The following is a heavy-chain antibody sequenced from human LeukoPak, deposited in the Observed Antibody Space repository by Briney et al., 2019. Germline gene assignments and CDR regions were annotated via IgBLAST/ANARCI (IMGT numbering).Heavy chain of an antibody. CDR2: ITTSSTYI. Sequence: GGSLRLSCAASGFTFSTFAMIWVRQPPGKGLEWVSSITTSSTYIYYADSVKGRFTISRDNAKNSLYLQMNSLRAKDTALYYCARDYYDSSGSSWFDPWGQGTLVTVSS. J-gene: IGHJ5*02. CDR3: ARDYYDSSGSSWFDP. D-gene: IGHD3-22*01. V-gene: IGHV3-21*01. CDR1: GFTFSTFA.